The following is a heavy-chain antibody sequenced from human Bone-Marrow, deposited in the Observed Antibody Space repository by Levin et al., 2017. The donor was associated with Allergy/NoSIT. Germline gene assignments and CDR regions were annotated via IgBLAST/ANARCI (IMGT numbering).Heavy chain of an antibody. CDR3: AGYSAKEH. Sequence: SCAASGFTVGNNYMSWVRQAPGKGLEWVSVIYSAGSTFYADSVKGRFTISRDSSKNTLFLQMNSLRAEDTAVYYCAGYSAKEHWGRGTLVTVSS. V-gene: IGHV3-53*01. CDR1: GFTVGNNY. J-gene: IGHJ4*02. CDR2: IYSAGST. D-gene: IGHD4-11*01.